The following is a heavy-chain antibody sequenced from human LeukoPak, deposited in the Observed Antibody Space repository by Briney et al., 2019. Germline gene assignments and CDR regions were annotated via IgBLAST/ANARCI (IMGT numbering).Heavy chain of an antibody. D-gene: IGHD5-18*01. V-gene: IGHV1-69*05. Sequence: ASVKVSCKASGGTLSSYAISWVRQAPGQGLEWMGGIIPIFGTANYAQKFQGRVTITTDESTSTAYMELSSLRSEDTAVYYCARGAAMDHFDYWGQGTLVTVSS. CDR1: GGTLSSYA. CDR2: IIPIFGTA. CDR3: ARGAAMDHFDY. J-gene: IGHJ4*02.